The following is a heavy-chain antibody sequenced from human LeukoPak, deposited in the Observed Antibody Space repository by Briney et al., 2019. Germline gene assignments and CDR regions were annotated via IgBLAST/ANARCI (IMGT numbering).Heavy chain of an antibody. V-gene: IGHV3-30*02. Sequence: GGSLRLSCAASGFTFSSYGMHWVRQAPGKGLEWVAFIRYDGSNKYYADSVKGRFTIFRGNSKNTLYLQMNSLRAEDTAVYYCAKGPYYGSGSYPPTRWFDPWGQGTLVTVSS. D-gene: IGHD3-10*01. CDR2: IRYDGSNK. CDR1: GFTFSSYG. J-gene: IGHJ5*02. CDR3: AKGPYYGSGSYPPTRWFDP.